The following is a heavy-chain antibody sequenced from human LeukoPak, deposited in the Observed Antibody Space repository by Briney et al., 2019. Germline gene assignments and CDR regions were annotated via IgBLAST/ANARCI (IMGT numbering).Heavy chain of an antibody. J-gene: IGHJ6*02. V-gene: IGHV4-59*08. Sequence: PSQTLSITCTVSGGSISTHYWTWIRQPPSKGLEWLGYIYYSGSTNYNPSLKSRVTISVDTSKNQFSLKLSSVTAADTAVYYCARHHNYYYGMDVWGQGTTVTVSS. CDR3: ARHHNYYYGMDV. CDR1: GGSISTHY. CDR2: IYYSGST.